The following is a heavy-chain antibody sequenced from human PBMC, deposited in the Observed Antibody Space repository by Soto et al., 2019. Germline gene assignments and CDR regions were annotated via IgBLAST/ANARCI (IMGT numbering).Heavy chain of an antibody. CDR1: GGSFSGYY. CDR3: ASSNWLDF. V-gene: IGHV4-34*01. J-gene: IGHJ5*01. Sequence: SETLSLTCAVYGGSFSGYYWSWIRQPPGKGLEWIGEINHSGSTNYNPSLKSRVTISVDTSKNQFSLKLSSVTAADTAVYYCASSNWLDFWGQGTLVTVFS. CDR2: INHSGST.